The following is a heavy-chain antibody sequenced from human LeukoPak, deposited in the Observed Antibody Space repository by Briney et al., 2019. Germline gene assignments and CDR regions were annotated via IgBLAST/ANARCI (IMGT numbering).Heavy chain of an antibody. CDR1: GFTFSSYA. Sequence: GGSLRLSCAASGFTFSSYAMHWVRQAPGKGLEWVAAISYDGSNKYYADSVRGRFTISRDNSKNTLYLQMNSLRAEDTAVYYCASTVTTDGGVFYFDYWGQGTLVTVSS. V-gene: IGHV3-30-3*01. CDR2: ISYDGSNK. J-gene: IGHJ4*02. CDR3: ASTVTTDGGVFYFDY. D-gene: IGHD4-17*01.